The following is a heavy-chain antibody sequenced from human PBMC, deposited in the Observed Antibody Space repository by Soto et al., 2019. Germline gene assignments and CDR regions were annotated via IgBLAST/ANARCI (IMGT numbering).Heavy chain of an antibody. D-gene: IGHD1-26*01. CDR3: AHSALQTGDFDY. CDR2: IYWDDDK. J-gene: IGHJ4*02. CDR1: GFSLSTSGVS. Sequence: QITFKESGPTLAKPTQTLTLTCTFSGFSLSTSGVSVGWIRQPPGKALEWLALIYWDDDKRYSPSLKSRLTITKDTAKNRVVLTMTDMDPVDTATYYCAHSALQTGDFDYGGQGTLVTFGS. V-gene: IGHV2-5*02.